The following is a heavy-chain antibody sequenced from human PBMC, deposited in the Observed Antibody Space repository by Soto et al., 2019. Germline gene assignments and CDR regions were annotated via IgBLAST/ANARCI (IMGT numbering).Heavy chain of an antibody. CDR2: IDHDGPT. CDR3: VRDSHGDY. J-gene: IGHJ4*02. CDR1: GFTFSNYW. Sequence: QPGGSLRLSCAGSGFTFSNYWMHWVRQAPGKGLEWVSRIDHDGPTDYADSVRGRFTISRDNAENTLYLQMNSLRPEDTAVYYCVRDSHGDYWGQGTLVTVSS. V-gene: IGHV3-74*01.